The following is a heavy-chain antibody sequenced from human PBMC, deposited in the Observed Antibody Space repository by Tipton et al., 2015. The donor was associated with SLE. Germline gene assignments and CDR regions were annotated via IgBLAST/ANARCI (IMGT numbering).Heavy chain of an antibody. CDR3: ARDNIVVEIAKGAFDI. D-gene: IGHD2-21*01. Sequence: LRLSCTVSGYSISSGYYWGWIRQPPGKGLEWIGSIYHSGSTYYNPSLKSRVTISVDTSKNQFSLKLNSVTAADTAVYYCARDNIVVEIAKGAFDIWGQGTMVTVSS. J-gene: IGHJ3*02. V-gene: IGHV4-38-2*02. CDR1: GYSISSGYY. CDR2: IYHSGST.